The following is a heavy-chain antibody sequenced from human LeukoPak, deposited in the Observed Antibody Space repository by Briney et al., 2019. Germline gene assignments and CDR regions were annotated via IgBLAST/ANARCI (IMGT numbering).Heavy chain of an antibody. D-gene: IGHD6-19*01. CDR1: GFTFSSYA. Sequence: GGSLRLSCAASGFTFSSYAMHWVRQAPGKGLEWVAVISYDGSNKYYADSVKGRFTISRDNSKNTLYLQTNSLRAEDTAVYYCARGPDSSGWLMASGFDYWGQGTLVTVSS. CDR2: ISYDGSNK. J-gene: IGHJ4*02. V-gene: IGHV3-30-3*01. CDR3: ARGPDSSGWLMASGFDY.